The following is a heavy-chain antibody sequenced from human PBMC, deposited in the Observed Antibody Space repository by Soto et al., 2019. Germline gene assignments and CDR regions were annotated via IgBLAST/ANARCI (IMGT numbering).Heavy chain of an antibody. D-gene: IGHD3-22*01. Sequence: GASLTISCKGSGYSFAGYWITWVRPQPGKGLEWMGRIDPSDSQTYYSPSFRGHVTISVTKSITTVFLQWSSLRASDTAMYYCARQIYDSDTGPNFQYYFDAWGQGTPVTFSS. CDR1: GYSFAGYW. CDR2: IDPSDSQT. CDR3: ARQIYDSDTGPNFQYYFDA. V-gene: IGHV5-10-1*01. J-gene: IGHJ4*02.